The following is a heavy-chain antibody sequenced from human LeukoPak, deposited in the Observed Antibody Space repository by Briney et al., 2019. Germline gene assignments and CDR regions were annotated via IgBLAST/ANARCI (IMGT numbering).Heavy chain of an antibody. J-gene: IGHJ3*02. CDR1: GGSFSGYY. D-gene: IGHD5-24*01. V-gene: IGHV4-34*01. CDR3: ARGHGEMATIWVSLDAFDI. CDR2: INHSGST. Sequence: PSETLSLTCAVYGGSFSGYYWSWIRQPPGKGLEWIGEINHSGSTNYNPSLKSRVTISVDTSKNQFSLKLSSVTAADTAVYYCARGHGEMATIWVSLDAFDIWGQGTMVTVSS.